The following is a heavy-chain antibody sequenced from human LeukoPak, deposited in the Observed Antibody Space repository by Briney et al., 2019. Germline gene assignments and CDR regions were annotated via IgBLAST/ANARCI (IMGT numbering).Heavy chain of an antibody. CDR2: IFSDRSDK. D-gene: IGHD1-26*01. CDR1: GFTFSRYA. V-gene: IGHV3-30*04. J-gene: IGHJ4*02. CDR3: ARDNADRNMGNAFDY. Sequence: PGRSLRLSCAASGFTFSRYAMHWVRQAPGKGLEWVSDIFSDRSDKFYADSVRGRFTISRDDSKNTLYLQISSLRVEDTALYYCARDNADRNMGNAFDYWGQGTLVTVSS.